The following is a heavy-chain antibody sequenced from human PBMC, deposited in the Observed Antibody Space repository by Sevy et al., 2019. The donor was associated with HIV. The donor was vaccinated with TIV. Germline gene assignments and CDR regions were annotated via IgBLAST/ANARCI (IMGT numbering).Heavy chain of an antibody. CDR2: INSAGSGT. CDR3: AREDWGYYDGMDV. J-gene: IGHJ6*02. D-gene: IGHD3-16*01. CDR1: GFTFSSYW. Sequence: GGSLRLSCAASGFTFSSYWMHWVRQAPGKGLVWVSRINSAGSGTSYADSVKGRFTISRDNAKNTLYLQMNSLRAEDTAVYYCAREDWGYYDGMDVWGQGTTVTVSS. V-gene: IGHV3-74*01.